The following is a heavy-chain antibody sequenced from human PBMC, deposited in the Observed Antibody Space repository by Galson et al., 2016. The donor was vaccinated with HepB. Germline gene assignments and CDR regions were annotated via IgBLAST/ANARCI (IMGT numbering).Heavy chain of an antibody. V-gene: IGHV1-46*01. D-gene: IGHD6-13*01. Sequence: SVKVSCKASGYTFTSYYIYWVRQAPGRGLEWVGVINPTGGSTDFAPRFQDRVTLTRDTSTGTVYVELTSLTSDDTAVYYRARDYGAGGFYYFDYWGQGTLITVSS. CDR2: INPTGGST. J-gene: IGHJ4*02. CDR3: ARDYGAGGFYYFDY. CDR1: GYTFTSYY.